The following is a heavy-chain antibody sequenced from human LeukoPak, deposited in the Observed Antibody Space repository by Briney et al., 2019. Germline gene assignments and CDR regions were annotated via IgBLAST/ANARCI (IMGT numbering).Heavy chain of an antibody. Sequence: ASEKVSCKASGYTFTSYGISWVRQAPGQGLEWMGWISAYNGNTNYAQKLQGRVTMTTDTSTSTAYMELRSLRSDDTAIYYCARDFIAAAGYCMDVWGQGTTVTVSS. CDR3: ARDFIAAAGYCMDV. D-gene: IGHD6-13*01. CDR2: ISAYNGNT. CDR1: GYTFTSYG. J-gene: IGHJ6*02. V-gene: IGHV1-18*01.